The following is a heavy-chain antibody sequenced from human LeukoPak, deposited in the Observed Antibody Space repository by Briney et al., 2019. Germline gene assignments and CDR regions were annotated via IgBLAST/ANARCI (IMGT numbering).Heavy chain of an antibody. J-gene: IGHJ3*02. Sequence: PGGSLRLSCAASGFTFSSYAMSWVSQAPGKGLDWVSVISGRGGSTYYADSVKGRFTISRDNSKNTLYLQMNSLRAEDTAVYYCAKAGHDSYWAFDIWGQGTKVTVSS. V-gene: IGHV3-23*01. D-gene: IGHD2-21*02. CDR1: GFTFSSYA. CDR2: ISGRGGST. CDR3: AKAGHDSYWAFDI.